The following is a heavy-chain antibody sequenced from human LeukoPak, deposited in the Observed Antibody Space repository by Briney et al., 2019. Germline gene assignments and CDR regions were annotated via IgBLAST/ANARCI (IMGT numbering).Heavy chain of an antibody. CDR3: ARDNQGGRDGYNWVY. CDR2: INPNSGGT. J-gene: IGHJ4*02. Sequence: GASVKVSCKASGYTFTGYYMHWVRQAPGQGLEWMGRINPNSGGTNYAQKFQGRVTMTMDTSISAAYMELSRMRSDDTAVYYCARDNQGGRDGYNWVYWGQGTLATVSS. V-gene: IGHV1-2*06. CDR1: GYTFTGYY. D-gene: IGHD5-24*01.